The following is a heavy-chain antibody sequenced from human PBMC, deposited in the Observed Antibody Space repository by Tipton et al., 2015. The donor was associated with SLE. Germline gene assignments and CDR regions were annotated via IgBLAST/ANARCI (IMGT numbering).Heavy chain of an antibody. Sequence: SLRLSCAASGFTFSSYSMTWVRQAPGKGLEWVSSISSSSSYIYYADSVKGRFTISRDNAKNSLYLQMNSLRAEDTAVYYCARDLGDGYGDGMDVWGQGTTVTVSS. J-gene: IGHJ6*02. D-gene: IGHD4-17*01. CDR3: ARDLGDGYGDGMDV. CDR2: ISSSSSYI. CDR1: GFTFSSYS. V-gene: IGHV3-21*01.